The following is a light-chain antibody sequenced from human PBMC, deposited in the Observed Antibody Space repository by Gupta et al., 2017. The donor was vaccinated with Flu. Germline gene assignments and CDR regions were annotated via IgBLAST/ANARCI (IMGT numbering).Light chain of an antibody. CDR2: GAS. J-gene: IGKJ1*01. CDR1: QSVSSSY. V-gene: IGKV3-20*01. CDR3: QQYGSSPWT. Sequence: ETVLTQSPGTLSLSPGERATLSCRASQSVSSSYLAWYQQKPGQAPRLLIYGASSRATGIPDRFSGSGSGTDFTLTISRLEPEDFAMYYCQQYGSSPWTFGQGTKVEIK.